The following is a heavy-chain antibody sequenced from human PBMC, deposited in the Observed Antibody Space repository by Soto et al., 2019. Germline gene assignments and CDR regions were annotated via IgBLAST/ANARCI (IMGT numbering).Heavy chain of an antibody. CDR3: AREVAAASFYYYYYGMDV. D-gene: IGHD6-13*01. CDR2: INHSGST. J-gene: IGHJ6*02. V-gene: IGHV4-34*01. CDR1: GGSFSGYY. Sequence: TLSLTCAVYGGSFSGYYWSWIRQPPGKGLEWIGEINHSGSTNYNPSLKSRVTISVDTSKNQFSLKLSSVTAADTAVYYCAREVAAASFYYYYYGMDVWGQGTTVTVSS.